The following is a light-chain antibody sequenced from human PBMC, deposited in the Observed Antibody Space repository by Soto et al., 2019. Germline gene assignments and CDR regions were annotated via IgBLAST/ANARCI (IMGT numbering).Light chain of an antibody. CDR3: QQYNSYSYT. CDR2: KAS. J-gene: IGKJ2*01. V-gene: IGKV1-5*03. CDR1: QSISSY. Sequence: DIQMTQSPSTLSASVGDRVTIACRAIQSISSYLAWYQQKPGKAPNLLIYKASNLASGVPSRFTGGGSGTDFTLTINSLQPDDSATYFCQQYNSYSYTFGQGTKLEIK.